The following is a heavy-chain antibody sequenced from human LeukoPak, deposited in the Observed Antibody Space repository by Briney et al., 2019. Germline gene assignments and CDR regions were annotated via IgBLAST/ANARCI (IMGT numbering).Heavy chain of an antibody. CDR2: INPSGGST. Sequence: ASVKVSCKASGYTFTSYYMHWVRQAPGQGLECMGIINPSGGSTSYAQKFQGRVTMTRDMSTSTVYMELSSLRSEDTAVYYCARDLTTVTTISEYNWFDPWGQGTLVTVSS. CDR1: GYTFTSYY. CDR3: ARDLTTVTTISEYNWFDP. D-gene: IGHD4-11*01. J-gene: IGHJ5*02. V-gene: IGHV1-46*01.